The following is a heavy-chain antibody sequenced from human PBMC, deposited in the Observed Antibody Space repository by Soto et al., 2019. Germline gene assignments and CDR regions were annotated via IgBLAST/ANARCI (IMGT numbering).Heavy chain of an antibody. J-gene: IGHJ4*02. CDR2: IIPVSGAA. CDR1: GGTFGSYA. D-gene: IGHD2-2*01. V-gene: IGHV1-69*01. Sequence: QVQLVQSGAEVKKPGSSVKVSCKASGGTFGSYAFSWVRQAPGQGLEWMGGIIPVSGAAHYAQKFQGRVTITADESTSTAYMEPSSLSCQQTAVYYCATALGCRSTSCTLDYWGQGTRVIVSS. CDR3: ATALGCRSTSCTLDY.